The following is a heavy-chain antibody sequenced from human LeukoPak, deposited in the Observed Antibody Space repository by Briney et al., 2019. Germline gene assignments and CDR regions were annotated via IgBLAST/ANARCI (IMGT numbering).Heavy chain of an antibody. CDR1: GGSFSGYY. CDR2: INHSGST. V-gene: IGHV4-34*01. Sequence: SETLSLTCAVYGGSFSGYYWSWIRQPPGKGLEWIGEINHSGSTNYNPSLKSRVTISVDTSKNQFSLKLSSVTAADTAVYYCARATIAAAGRSDYWGQGTLVTVSS. J-gene: IGHJ4*02. CDR3: ARATIAAAGRSDY. D-gene: IGHD6-13*01.